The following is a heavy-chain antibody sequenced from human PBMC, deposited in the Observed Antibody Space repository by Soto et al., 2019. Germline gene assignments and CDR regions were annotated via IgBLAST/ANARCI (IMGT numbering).Heavy chain of an antibody. Sequence: GGSLRLSCAASGFTFSSYAMSWVRQAPGKGLEWVSAISGSGDSTYYADSVKGRITLSRDNSKNTLSLQMNTLRAEDTAVYYCAKPRSGWYTFDYWGQGTLVTVSS. V-gene: IGHV3-23*01. D-gene: IGHD6-19*01. J-gene: IGHJ4*02. CDR3: AKPRSGWYTFDY. CDR1: GFTFSSYA. CDR2: ISGSGDST.